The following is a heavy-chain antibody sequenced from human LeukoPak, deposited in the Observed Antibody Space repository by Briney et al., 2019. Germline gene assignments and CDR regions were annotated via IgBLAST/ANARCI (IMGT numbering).Heavy chain of an antibody. V-gene: IGHV4-4*07. CDR2: IDTSGST. J-gene: IGHJ6*03. CDR1: GGSINTYY. D-gene: IGHD1-26*01. Sequence: PSETLSLTCIVSGGSINTYYWSWVRQPAGKGLEWIGRIDTSGSTNYNPSLKSRVTMSVDTSKNQFALTLGSLTAADTAVYYCARAGPSGSWWNYYYMDVWGKGTTVTVSS. CDR3: ARAGPSGSWWNYYYMDV.